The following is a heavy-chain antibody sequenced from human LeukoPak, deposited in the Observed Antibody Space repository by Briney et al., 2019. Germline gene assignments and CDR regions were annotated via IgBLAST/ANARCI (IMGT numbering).Heavy chain of an antibody. J-gene: IGHJ4*02. CDR2: IYSGGTT. CDR1: GFTVSSNH. Sequence: PGGTLRLSCAASGFTVSSNHMSWVRQAPGKGLEWVSLIYSGGTTYYADSVKGRFTISRDNSKNTVYLQMNSLRVEDTAMYYCTRGGSVPATRSFDYWGQGTLVTVSS. CDR3: TRGGSVPATRSFDY. V-gene: IGHV3-66*01. D-gene: IGHD6-19*01.